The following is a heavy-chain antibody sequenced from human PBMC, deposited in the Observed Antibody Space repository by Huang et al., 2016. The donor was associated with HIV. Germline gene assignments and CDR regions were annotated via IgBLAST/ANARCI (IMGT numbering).Heavy chain of an antibody. J-gene: IGHJ5*02. CDR1: GFSFSSYT. Sequence: VKLLESGGGLVQPGGSLSLSCAASGFSFSSYTMTWVRQAPGKGLEWVSSIRGSDNTTFYADSVKGRFIISRDNSKNTLYLQMKSLRVDDTAVYYCAKDRVAGTGHCFDPWGQGTLVTVSS. CDR2: IRGSDNTT. V-gene: IGHV3-23*01. D-gene: IGHD6-19*01. CDR3: AKDRVAGTGHCFDP.